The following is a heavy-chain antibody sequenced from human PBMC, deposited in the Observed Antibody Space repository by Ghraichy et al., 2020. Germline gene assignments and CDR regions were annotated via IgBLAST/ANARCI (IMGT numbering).Heavy chain of an antibody. Sequence: GGSLRLSCAASGFSLSSHWMYWVRQAPGKGLVWVSGINGEESITVYADSVKGRFTISRDNAKNTLFLQMNSLRVEDMAVYYCARNSWYAFDSWGQGTLVTVSS. CDR2: INGEESIT. CDR3: ARNSWYAFDS. CDR1: GFSLSSHW. V-gene: IGHV3-74*01. J-gene: IGHJ4*02. D-gene: IGHD6-13*01.